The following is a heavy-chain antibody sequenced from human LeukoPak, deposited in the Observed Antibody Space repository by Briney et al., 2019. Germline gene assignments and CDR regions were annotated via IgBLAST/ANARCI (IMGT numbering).Heavy chain of an antibody. J-gene: IGHJ3*02. V-gene: IGHV1-2*06. CDR3: ASSILGDILTGYYIYAFDI. D-gene: IGHD3-9*01. CDR2: INPNSGGT. CDR1: GYTFTGYY. Sequence: ASVKVSCKASGYTFTGYYMHWVRQAPGQGLEWMGRINPNSGGTNYAKKFQGRVTMTRDASISTAYMELSRLRSDDTAVYYCASSILGDILTGYYIYAFDIWGQGTMVTVSS.